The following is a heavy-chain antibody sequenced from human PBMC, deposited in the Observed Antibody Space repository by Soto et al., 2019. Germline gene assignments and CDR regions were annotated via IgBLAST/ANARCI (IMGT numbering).Heavy chain of an antibody. V-gene: IGHV3-23*01. CDR3: AKAVFGVVPFDY. CDR1: GFTFGDYA. J-gene: IGHJ4*02. Sequence: EVQLLESGGGLIQPGGSLRLSCAASGFTFGDYAMSWVRQAPGKGLEWVATVTGSATNIYYTDSVKGRFAVSRDNSRDTLYLQMNRLTAEDTAVYYCAKAVFGVVPFDYWGQGTLVTVSS. CDR2: VTGSATNI. D-gene: IGHD3-3*01.